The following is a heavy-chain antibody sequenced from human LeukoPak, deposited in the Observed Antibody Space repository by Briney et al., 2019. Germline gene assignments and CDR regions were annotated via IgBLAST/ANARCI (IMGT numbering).Heavy chain of an antibody. CDR1: GGSIGSYY. CDR3: ARDPGVLDD. J-gene: IGHJ4*02. Sequence: SETLSLTCTVSGGSIGSYYWSWIRQPPGKGLEWIGYISYSGSTNYNPSLKSRVTISVDTSKNQFSLKLSSVTAADTAVYFCARDPGVLDDWGQGTLVTVSS. D-gene: IGHD2-8*01. CDR2: ISYSGST. V-gene: IGHV4-59*01.